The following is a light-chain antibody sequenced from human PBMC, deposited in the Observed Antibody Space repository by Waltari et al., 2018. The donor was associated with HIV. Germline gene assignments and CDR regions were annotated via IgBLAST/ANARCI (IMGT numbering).Light chain of an antibody. CDR1: QSLLSRNGNNY. V-gene: IGKV2-28*01. J-gene: IGKJ4*01. Sequence: DVVMTQSPLSLRVTPGEPASISCGSSQSLLSRNGNNYLDWYLQKPGQSPQLLIYVGSNRASGVPDRFSGSGSGTDFTLKISRVEAEDVGVYYCMQALEAPLTFGGGTKVQIK. CDR3: MQALEAPLT. CDR2: VGS.